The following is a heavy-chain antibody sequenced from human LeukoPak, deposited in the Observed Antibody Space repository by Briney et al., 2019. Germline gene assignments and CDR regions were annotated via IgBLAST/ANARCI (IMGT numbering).Heavy chain of an antibody. CDR1: GYTFTSYY. V-gene: IGHV1-46*01. D-gene: IGHD6-19*01. CDR2: INPSGGST. CDR3: AREASDSSGWYFGDY. Sequence: ASVKVSCKASGYTFTSYYMHWVRQAPGQGLEWMGIINPSGGSTSYAQKFQGRVTMTRDMSTSTVYMELSSLRSEDTAVYYCAREASDSSGWYFGDYWGQGTLVTVSS. J-gene: IGHJ4*02.